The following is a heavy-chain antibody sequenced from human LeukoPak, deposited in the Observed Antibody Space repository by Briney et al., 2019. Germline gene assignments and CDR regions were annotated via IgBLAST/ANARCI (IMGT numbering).Heavy chain of an antibody. CDR3: ARGQFLGWPDY. J-gene: IGHJ4*02. D-gene: IGHD3-3*01. CDR1: GGSISGYY. V-gene: IGHV4-4*07. Sequence: PSETLSLTCTVSGGSISGYYWSWIRQPAGKGLEWIGRVYTSGSTHYNPSLKSRVTMSVDTSKNQFSLKLSSVTAADTAVYYCARGQFLGWPDYWGQGTLVTVSS. CDR2: VYTSGST.